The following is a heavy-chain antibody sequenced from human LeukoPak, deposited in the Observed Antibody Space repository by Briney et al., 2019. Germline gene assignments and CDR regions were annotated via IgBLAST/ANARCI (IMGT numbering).Heavy chain of an antibody. CDR2: MDPSGSQK. D-gene: IGHD3-10*01. J-gene: IGHJ4*02. V-gene: IGHV3-7*01. Sequence: GGSLRLSCAASEFTFNRSWLNWVRQAPGRGLEWVANMDPSGSQKRYVDSVKGRFTISKDNPGTSLYLEMNSLRTEDTAIYYCAIWASGNYWGQGTLVTVSS. CDR3: AIWASGNY. CDR1: EFTFNRSW.